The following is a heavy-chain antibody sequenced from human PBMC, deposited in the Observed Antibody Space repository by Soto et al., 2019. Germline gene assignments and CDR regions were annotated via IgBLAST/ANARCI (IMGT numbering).Heavy chain of an antibody. V-gene: IGHV3-21*01. J-gene: IGHJ4*02. CDR1: GFTFSSYS. Sequence: GGSLRLSCAASGFTFSSYSMNWVRQAPGKGLEWVSSISSSSSYIYYADSVKGRFTISRDNAKNSLYLQMNSLRAEDTAVYYWARDGIAVAGVDYWGQGTLVTVSS. CDR3: ARDGIAVAGVDY. CDR2: ISSSSSYI. D-gene: IGHD6-19*01.